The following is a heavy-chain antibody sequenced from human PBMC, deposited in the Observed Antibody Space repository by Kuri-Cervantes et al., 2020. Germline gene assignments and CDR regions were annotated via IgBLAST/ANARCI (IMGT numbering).Heavy chain of an antibody. CDR2: IYYSGST. V-gene: IGHV4-39*07. CDR1: GFTFSSYG. J-gene: IGHJ4*02. D-gene: IGHD5-18*01. CDR3: ARVSGNVDTAMVGHFDY. Sequence: GSLRLSCAASGFTFSSYGMHWIRQPPGKGLEWIGSIYYSGSTYYNPSLKSRVTISVDTSKNQFSLKLSSVTAADTVVYYCARVSGNVDTAMVGHFDYWGQGTLVTVSS.